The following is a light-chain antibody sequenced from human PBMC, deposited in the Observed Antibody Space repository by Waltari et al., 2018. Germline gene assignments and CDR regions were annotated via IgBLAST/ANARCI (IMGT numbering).Light chain of an antibody. CDR3: SSYTSSSTPHVV. CDR1: SRDVGGYNS. V-gene: IGLV2-14*01. CDR2: DVS. J-gene: IGLJ2*01. Sequence: QSALTQPASVSGSPGQSITISCTGTSRDVGGYNSVSWYQQHPGKAPQLMIYDVSKRPSGVSNRFSGSKSGNTASLTISGLQAEDEADYYCSSYTSSSTPHVVFGGGTKLTVL.